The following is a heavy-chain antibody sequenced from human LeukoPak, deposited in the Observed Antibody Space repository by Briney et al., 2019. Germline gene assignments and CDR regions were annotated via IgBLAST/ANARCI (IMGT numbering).Heavy chain of an antibody. CDR1: GGSISSSSYY. Sequence: SETLPLTCTVSGGSISSSSYYWGWIRQPPGKGLEWIGSIYYSGSTYYNPSLKSRVTISVDTSKNQFSLKLSSVTAADTAVYYCARNRLGWFDPWGQGTLVTVSS. V-gene: IGHV4-39*07. CDR2: IYYSGST. D-gene: IGHD3-9*01. J-gene: IGHJ5*02. CDR3: ARNRLGWFDP.